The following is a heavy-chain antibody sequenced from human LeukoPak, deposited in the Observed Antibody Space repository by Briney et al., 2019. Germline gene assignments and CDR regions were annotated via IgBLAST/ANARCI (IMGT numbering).Heavy chain of an antibody. CDR1: GFTFSTYA. D-gene: IGHD6-13*01. J-gene: IGHJ4*02. V-gene: IGHV3-23*01. Sequence: GGSLRLSCAASGFTFSTYAMSWVRQAPGKGLEWVSTIIGSGESTYYADSVKGRFTISRDNSKNTLYLRVNSLRVEDTGFYYCAKHLSSSSRYYYDSWGQGTLVTVSS. CDR3: AKHLSSSSRYYYDS. CDR2: IIGSGEST.